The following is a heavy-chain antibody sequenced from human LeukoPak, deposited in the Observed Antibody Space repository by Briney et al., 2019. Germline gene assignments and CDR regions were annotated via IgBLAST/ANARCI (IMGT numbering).Heavy chain of an antibody. V-gene: IGHV3-21*01. Sequence: GGSLRLSCAASGFTFSSYSMNWVRQAPGKGLEWVSSISSSSSYIYYADSVKGRFTISRDNAKNSLYLQMNSLRAEDTAVYYCARDSSRDILTGYYITDAFDIWGQGTMVSVSS. CDR1: GFTFSSYS. CDR2: ISSSSSYI. CDR3: ARDSSRDILTGYYITDAFDI. J-gene: IGHJ3*02. D-gene: IGHD3-9*01.